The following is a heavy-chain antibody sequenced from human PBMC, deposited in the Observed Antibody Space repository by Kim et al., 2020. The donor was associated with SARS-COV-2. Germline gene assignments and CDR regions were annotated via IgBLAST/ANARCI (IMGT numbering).Heavy chain of an antibody. CDR2: INAGNGNT. CDR1: GYTFTSYA. Sequence: ASVKVSCKASGYTFTSYAMHWVRQAPGQRLEWMGWINAGNGNTKYSQKFQGRVTITRDTSASTAYMELSSLRSEDTAVYYCARGGRYSGYDIIDYWGQGTLVTVSS. CDR3: ARGGRYSGYDIIDY. V-gene: IGHV1-3*01. D-gene: IGHD5-12*01. J-gene: IGHJ4*02.